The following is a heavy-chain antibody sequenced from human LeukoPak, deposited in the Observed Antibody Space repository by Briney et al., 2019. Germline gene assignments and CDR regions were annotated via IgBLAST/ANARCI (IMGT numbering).Heavy chain of an antibody. J-gene: IGHJ6*03. V-gene: IGHV3-48*03. Sequence: GGSLRLSCAASGFTFSSYEIHWVRQAPGKGLEWVSYISSSGSTMYYADSVKGRFTISRDNAKKSVYLQMNSLRAEDTAVYYCARVLRYCSGGNCYSGGLGYMDVWGKGTTVTISS. CDR1: GFTFSSYE. CDR2: ISSSGSTM. CDR3: ARVLRYCSGGNCYSGGLGYMDV. D-gene: IGHD2-15*01.